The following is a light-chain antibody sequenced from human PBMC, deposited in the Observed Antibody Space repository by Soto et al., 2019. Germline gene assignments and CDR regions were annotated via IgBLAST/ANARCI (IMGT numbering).Light chain of an antibody. CDR1: SSDVGGHNY. CDR2: DVS. J-gene: IGLJ1*01. CDR3: SSYTSSSIF. Sequence: QSALTQPASVSGSPGQSITISCTGTSSDVGGHNYVSWYQQQPGKAPKLMIYDVSNRPSGVSNRFSGSKSGNTASLTISGLQAEDEADYYCSSYTSSSIFFGTGTKVTVL. V-gene: IGLV2-14*01.